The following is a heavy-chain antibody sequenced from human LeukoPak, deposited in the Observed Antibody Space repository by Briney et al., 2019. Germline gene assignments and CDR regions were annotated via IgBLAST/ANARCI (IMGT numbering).Heavy chain of an antibody. Sequence: GGSLRLSCAASGFTFDDYAMHWVRQAPGKAVEWVSGISWNSGSIGYADSVKGRFTISRDNAKNSLYLQLNSLRSDDTAVYYCARVLITMVRGVTANLDYWGQGTLVTVSS. V-gene: IGHV3-9*01. D-gene: IGHD3-10*01. CDR2: ISWNSGSI. CDR3: ARVLITMVRGVTANLDY. CDR1: GFTFDDYA. J-gene: IGHJ4*02.